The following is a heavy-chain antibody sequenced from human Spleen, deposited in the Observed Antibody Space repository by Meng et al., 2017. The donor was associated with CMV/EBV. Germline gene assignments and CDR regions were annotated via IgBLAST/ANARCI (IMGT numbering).Heavy chain of an antibody. CDR1: GFTFSSHA. CDR2: VSGSGTAT. J-gene: IGHJ6*02. Sequence: GESLKISCAASGFTFSSHAMTWVRQAPGKGLEWLSAVSGSGTATYYADSVKGRFTISRDNSQNTLYLQMNSLRAEDTAMYYCARDNRIYGSGSYYNYGMDVWGQGTTVTVSS. D-gene: IGHD3-10*01. V-gene: IGHV3-23*01. CDR3: ARDNRIYGSGSYYNYGMDV.